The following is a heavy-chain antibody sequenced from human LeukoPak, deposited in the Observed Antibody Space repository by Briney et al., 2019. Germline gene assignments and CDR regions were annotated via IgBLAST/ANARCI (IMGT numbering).Heavy chain of an antibody. CDR2: INRSGST. Sequence: SETLSLTCAVSGGSFTIYQWSWIRQSPGKGLEWIGDINRSGSTDYNPALRSRVFISMDTSKNQFSLQLSSVTAADTAVYYCARGGAADYWGQGTLVTVSS. J-gene: IGHJ4*02. CDR1: GGSFTIYQ. V-gene: IGHV4-34*01. CDR3: ARGGAADY. D-gene: IGHD4/OR15-4a*01.